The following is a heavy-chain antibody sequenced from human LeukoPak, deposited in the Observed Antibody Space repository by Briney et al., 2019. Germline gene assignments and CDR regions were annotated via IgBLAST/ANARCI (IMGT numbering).Heavy chain of an antibody. J-gene: IGHJ3*02. D-gene: IGHD5-24*01. Sequence: GGSLRLSCAASVFTFSSYEMNWVLQSPRKELECVSYISSSGSSKYYADSVKGRFTISRDNAKNSLYLQMNSLRAEDTAVYYCARQYPGRGRTFDIWGQGTMVTVSS. CDR1: VFTFSSYE. CDR3: ARQYPGRGRTFDI. CDR2: ISSSGSSK. V-gene: IGHV3-48*03.